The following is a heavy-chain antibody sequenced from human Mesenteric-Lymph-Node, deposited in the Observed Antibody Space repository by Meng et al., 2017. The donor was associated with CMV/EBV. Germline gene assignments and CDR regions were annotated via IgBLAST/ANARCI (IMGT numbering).Heavy chain of an antibody. D-gene: IGHD1-1*01. V-gene: IGHV4-34*13. J-gene: IGHJ5*02. CDR2: INHSGST. CDR1: SIVSS. Sequence: SIVSSGGLIRQPPRKGLGWIGEINHSGSTNYNPSRKRRVTISMDTSKNQFSLNLSSVTAADTAVYYCARGGDQLANGALEWFDPWGQGNLVTVSS. CDR3: ARGGDQLANGALEWFDP.